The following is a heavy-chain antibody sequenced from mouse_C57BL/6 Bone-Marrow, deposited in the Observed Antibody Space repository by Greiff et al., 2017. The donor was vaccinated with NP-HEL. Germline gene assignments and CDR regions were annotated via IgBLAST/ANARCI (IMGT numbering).Heavy chain of an antibody. CDR3: ARWGYYYGSTLWYFDV. D-gene: IGHD1-1*01. J-gene: IGHJ1*03. V-gene: IGHV1-76*01. CDR1: GYTFTDYY. CDR2: IYPGSGNT. Sequence: QVQLKQSGAELVRPGASVKLSCKASGYTFTDYYINWVKQRPGQGLEWIARIYPGSGNTYYNEKFKGKATLTAEKSSSTAYMQLSSLTSEDSAVYFCARWGYYYGSTLWYFDVWGTGTTVTVSS.